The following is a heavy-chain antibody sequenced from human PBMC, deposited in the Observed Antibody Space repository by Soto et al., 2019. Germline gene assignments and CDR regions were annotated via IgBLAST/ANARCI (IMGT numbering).Heavy chain of an antibody. CDR1: GFTFDDYA. CDR3: AASRGFASSGYSGYYYGMDV. D-gene: IGHD3-22*01. V-gene: IGHV3-9*01. Sequence: EVQLVESGGGLVQPGRSLRLSCAASGFTFDDYAMHWVRQRPGRGLEWVSGITWNSDEIGYPDSVKGRFSISRDNAKKXXYXKMNRLSPDDTALYYCAASRGFASSGYSGYYYGMDVWGQGTTVTVSS. J-gene: IGHJ6*02. CDR2: ITWNSDEI.